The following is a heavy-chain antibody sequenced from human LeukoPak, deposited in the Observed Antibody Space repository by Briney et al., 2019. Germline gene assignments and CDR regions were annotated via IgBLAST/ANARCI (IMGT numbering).Heavy chain of an antibody. CDR2: IKLDGSEK. CDR1: GFTFGKYW. Sequence: GGSLRLSCVASGFTFGKYWMSWVRQAPGKGLEWVANIKLDGSEKNYVDSVKGRFTISRDNAKNSLYLQMNSLRAEDTAVYYCARESGLSLWDGDYYHYYYYGMDVWGQGTTVTVSS. D-gene: IGHD4-17*01. CDR3: ARESGLSLWDGDYYHYYYYGMDV. J-gene: IGHJ6*02. V-gene: IGHV3-7*03.